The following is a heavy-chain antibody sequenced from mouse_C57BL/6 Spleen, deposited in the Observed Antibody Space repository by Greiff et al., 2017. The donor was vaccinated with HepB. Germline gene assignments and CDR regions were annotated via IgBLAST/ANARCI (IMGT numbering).Heavy chain of an antibody. Sequence: VKLQQSGAELVKPGASVKISCKASGYAFSSYWMNWVKQRPGKGLEWIGQIYPGDGDTNYNGKFKGKATLTADKSSSTAYMQLSSLTSEDSAVYFCARSITTVVAGFDYWGQGTTLTVSS. J-gene: IGHJ2*01. D-gene: IGHD1-1*01. CDR3: ARSITTVVAGFDY. CDR2: IYPGDGDT. V-gene: IGHV1-80*01. CDR1: GYAFSSYW.